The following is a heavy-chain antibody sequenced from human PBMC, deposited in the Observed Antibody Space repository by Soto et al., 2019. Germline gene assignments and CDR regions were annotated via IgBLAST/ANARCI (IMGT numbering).Heavy chain of an antibody. CDR1: GXTLSTYS. Sequence: PXGSLRLSCSASGXTLSTYSMDWVRQAPGRGLEYVSAISSNGGSTYYADSVKGRFTISRDNSKNTLYLQMSSLRAEDTAVYYCVKDRLGAVVVPAAHAFDIWGQGTMVTVSS. CDR3: VKDRLGAVVVPAAHAFDI. V-gene: IGHV3-64D*06. J-gene: IGHJ3*02. D-gene: IGHD2-2*01. CDR2: ISSNGGST.